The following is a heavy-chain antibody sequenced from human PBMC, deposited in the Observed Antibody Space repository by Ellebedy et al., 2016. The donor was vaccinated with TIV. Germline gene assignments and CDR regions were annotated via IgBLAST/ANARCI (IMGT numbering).Heavy chain of an antibody. V-gene: IGHV1-2*02. CDR2: SKPDNGVT. J-gene: IGHJ4*02. D-gene: IGHD4-11*01. CDR3: VRDLTNPVTGDY. Sequence: AASVKVSCKTSGYSFTGYYIHWVRQAPGQGPEWVGWSKPDNGVTVYEQKLQGRVTITGDTSISTVYMELSSLRSDDTAIYYCVRDLTNPVTGDYWGQGTLVFVSS. CDR1: GYSFTGYY.